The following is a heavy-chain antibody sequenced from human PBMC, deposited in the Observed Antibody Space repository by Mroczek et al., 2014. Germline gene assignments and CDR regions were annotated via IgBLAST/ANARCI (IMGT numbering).Heavy chain of an antibody. CDR3: ARVYTPPPKPLXDSSGYYYGYFDY. CDR1: GGSISSYY. CDR2: IYYSGST. D-gene: IGHD3-22*01. V-gene: IGHV4-59*01. J-gene: IGHJ4*02. Sequence: QVQLQQWGPGLVKPSETLSLTCTVSGGSISSYYWSWIRQPPGKGLEWIGYIYYSGSTNYNPSLKSRVTISVDTSKNQFSLKLSSVTAADTAVYYCARVYTPPPKPLXDSSGYYYGYFDYWGQGTLVTVSS.